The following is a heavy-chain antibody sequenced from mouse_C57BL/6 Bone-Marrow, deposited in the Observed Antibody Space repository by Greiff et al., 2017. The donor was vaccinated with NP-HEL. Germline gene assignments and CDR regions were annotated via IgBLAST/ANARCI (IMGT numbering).Heavy chain of an antibody. Sequence: QVQLQPGAELVRPGSSVKLSCKASGYTFTSYWMHWVKQRPIQGLEWIGNIDPSDSETHYNQKFKDKATLTVDKSSSTAYMQLSSLTSEDSAVYYCASGRPWYFDVWGTGTTVTVSS. CDR2: IDPSDSET. CDR3: ASGRPWYFDV. J-gene: IGHJ1*03. V-gene: IGHV1-52*01. CDR1: GYTFTSYW.